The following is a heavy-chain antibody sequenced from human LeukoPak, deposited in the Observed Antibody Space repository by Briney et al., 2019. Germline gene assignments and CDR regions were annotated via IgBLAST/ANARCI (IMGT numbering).Heavy chain of an antibody. V-gene: IGHV3-7*03. CDR2: MSPDGTQK. Sequence: PGGSLRLSCAASGFTFSSYWLSWVHQAPGKGLEWVATMSPDGTQKYYVDSVEGRFAVSRDNARNSLYLQMNSLRAEDTAVYYCARYFTAVASTVRLDYWGQGTLVTVSS. CDR3: ARYFTAVASTVRLDY. D-gene: IGHD6-19*01. J-gene: IGHJ4*02. CDR1: GFTFSSYW.